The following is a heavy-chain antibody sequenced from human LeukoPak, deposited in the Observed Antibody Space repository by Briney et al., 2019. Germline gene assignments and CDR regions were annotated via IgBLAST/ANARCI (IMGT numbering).Heavy chain of an antibody. Sequence: GGSLRLSCAASGFTFSSYAMSWVRQAPGKGLEWVSAISGSGGSTYYADSVKGRFTISRDNSKNTLYLQMNSMRAEETAVYYWAEGRRGGGLGELSLFTARGDAFDIWGQGTMVTVSS. D-gene: IGHD3-16*02. CDR1: GFTFSSYA. V-gene: IGHV3-23*01. J-gene: IGHJ3*02. CDR3: AEGRRGGGLGELSLFTARGDAFDI. CDR2: ISGSGGST.